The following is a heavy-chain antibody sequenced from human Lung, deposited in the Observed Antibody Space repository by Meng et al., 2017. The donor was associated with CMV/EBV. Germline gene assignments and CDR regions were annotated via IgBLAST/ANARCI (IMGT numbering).Heavy chain of an antibody. D-gene: IGHD1-1*01. V-gene: IGHV4-34*01. Sequence: SXTLSLTCAVYSGSLTDYFWSWIRQSPEKGLEWIGDISHSGRTNYNPSLKSRVTISVDTSSNQFFLKVTSVTAADTAVYYCARGRTDFVAWGQGNRVNCSS. CDR1: SGSLTDYF. CDR3: ARGRTDFVA. J-gene: IGHJ4*02. CDR2: ISHSGRT.